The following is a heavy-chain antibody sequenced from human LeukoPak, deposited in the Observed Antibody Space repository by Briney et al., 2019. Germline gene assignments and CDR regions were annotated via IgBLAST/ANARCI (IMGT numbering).Heavy chain of an antibody. CDR3: ARDSIAACQVPFDY. V-gene: IGHV3-30-3*01. D-gene: IGHD6-6*01. CDR1: GFTFSSYA. J-gene: IGHJ4*02. CDR2: ISYDGSNK. Sequence: GGSLRLSCAASGFTFSSYAMHWVRQAPGKGLEWVAVISYDGSNKYYADSVKGRFTISRDNSKNTLYLQMNSLRAEDTAVYYCARDSIAACQVPFDYWGQGTLVTVSS.